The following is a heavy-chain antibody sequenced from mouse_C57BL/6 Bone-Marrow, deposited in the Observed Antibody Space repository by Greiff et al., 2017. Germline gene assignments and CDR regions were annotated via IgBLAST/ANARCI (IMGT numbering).Heavy chain of an antibody. CDR3: ARGRNYAMDY. Sequence: EVKVVESGGDLVKPGGSLKLSCAASGFTFSSYGMSWVRQTPDKRLEWVATISSGGSYTYYPDSVKGRFTISRDNAKNTLYLQMSSLKSEDTAMYYCARGRNYAMDYWGQGTSVTVSS. CDR1: GFTFSSYG. CDR2: ISSGGSYT. J-gene: IGHJ4*01. D-gene: IGHD6-1*01. V-gene: IGHV5-6*01.